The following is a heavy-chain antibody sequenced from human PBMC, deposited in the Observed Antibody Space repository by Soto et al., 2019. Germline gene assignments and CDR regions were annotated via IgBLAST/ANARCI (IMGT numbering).Heavy chain of an antibody. J-gene: IGHJ4*02. CDR1: GFSLSTSGVG. Sequence: QITLKESGPTLVKPTQTLTLTCTFSGFSLSTSGVGVGWIRQPPGKALEWLALIYWDDDKRYSPSLKSRLTITKHTSKNQVVLTMTKMDPVDTATYYCQHSSPRRQVLRFLEWLPEPIDYWGQGTLVTVSS. CDR2: IYWDDDK. CDR3: QHSSPRRQVLRFLEWLPEPIDY. D-gene: IGHD3-3*01. V-gene: IGHV2-5*02.